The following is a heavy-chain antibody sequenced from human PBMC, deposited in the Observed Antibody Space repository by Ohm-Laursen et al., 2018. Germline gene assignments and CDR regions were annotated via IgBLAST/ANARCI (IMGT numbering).Heavy chain of an antibody. D-gene: IGHD3-3*01. J-gene: IGHJ5*02. CDR2: IYYSGST. Sequence: GTLSLTCTVSGGSISSYYWSWIRQPPGKGLEWIGYIYYSGSTNYNPSLKSRVTISVDTSKNQFSLKLSSVTAADTAVYYCARDLGYDFWSGYFPWGQGTQVTVSS. CDR3: ARDLGYDFWSGYFP. CDR1: GGSISSYY. V-gene: IGHV4-59*12.